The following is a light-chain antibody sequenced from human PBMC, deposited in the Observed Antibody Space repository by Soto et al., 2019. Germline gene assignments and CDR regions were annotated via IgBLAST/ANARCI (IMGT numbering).Light chain of an antibody. Sequence: DIRMTQFPSTLSASVGDRVTITCRASQSIRSWLAWYQQKPGKAPKLLIYDGASLQSGVPSGFSGSGSGTEFPLTISGLRPDDFATYHCQQYSAYPYPLGQGTKVQTK. J-gene: IGKJ2*01. CDR1: QSIRSW. CDR2: DGA. CDR3: QQYSAYPYP. V-gene: IGKV1-5*01.